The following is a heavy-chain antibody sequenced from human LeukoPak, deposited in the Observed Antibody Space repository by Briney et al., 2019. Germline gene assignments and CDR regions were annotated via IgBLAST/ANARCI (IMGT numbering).Heavy chain of an antibody. CDR3: GKDLVDAFDI. J-gene: IGHJ3*02. Sequence: GGSLRLSCAASGFTFSSYAMSWVRQAPGKGLEWVSAISGSGGSTYYADSVKGRFTISRDNSKSTLHLQMNSLRADDTAVYYCGKDLVDAFDIWGQGTMVTVSS. CDR1: GFTFSSYA. D-gene: IGHD2-2*01. V-gene: IGHV3-23*01. CDR2: ISGSGGST.